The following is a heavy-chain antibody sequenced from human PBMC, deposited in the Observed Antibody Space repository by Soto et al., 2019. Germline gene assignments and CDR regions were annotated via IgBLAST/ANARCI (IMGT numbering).Heavy chain of an antibody. CDR1: GGSFGTSY. CDR3: ARVTRFPDAFDI. J-gene: IGHJ3*02. V-gene: IGHV4-34*01. CDR2: INHNGDS. Sequence: QVHLQQWGAGLLKPSETLSLTCGVYGGSFGTSYWAWIRQSPEKGLEWIGEINHNGDSNYNPSLKMRVTISLDMSENQFSPKLTPVAAADTAVYYCARVTRFPDAFDIWGQGTPVIVSS.